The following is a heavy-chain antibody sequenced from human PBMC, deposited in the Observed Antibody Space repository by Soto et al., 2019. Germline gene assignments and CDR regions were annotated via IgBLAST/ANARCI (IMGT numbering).Heavy chain of an antibody. CDR1: GFTFSNAW. D-gene: IGHD2-21*01. Sequence: GGSLRLSCAASGFTFSNAWMSWVRQAPGKGMEWVGRIKSKNDGGTTDYAAPVKGRFTISRDDSKNTLYLQMNSLKPEDTAVYYCTSDIGDSRQLAPFNFDYWGQGNRVTVSS. V-gene: IGHV3-15*01. CDR3: TSDIGDSRQLAPFNFDY. CDR2: IKSKNDGGTT. J-gene: IGHJ4*02.